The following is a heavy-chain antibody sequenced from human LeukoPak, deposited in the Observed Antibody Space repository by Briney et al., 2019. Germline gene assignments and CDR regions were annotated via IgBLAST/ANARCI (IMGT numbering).Heavy chain of an antibody. CDR2: ISAYNGNT. CDR3: ARVSGVWGSYRYNWFDP. V-gene: IGHV1-18*01. J-gene: IGHJ5*02. D-gene: IGHD3-16*02. Sequence: GASVKVSCMASGYTFTSYGISWVRQAPGQGLEWMGWISAYNGNTNYAQKLQGRVTMTTDTSTSTAYMELRSLRSDDTAVYYCARVSGVWGSYRYNWFDPWGQGTLVTVSS. CDR1: GYTFTSYG.